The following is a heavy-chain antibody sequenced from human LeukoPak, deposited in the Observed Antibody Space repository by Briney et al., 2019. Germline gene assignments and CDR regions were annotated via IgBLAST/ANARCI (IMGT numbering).Heavy chain of an antibody. CDR2: IKQDGSEK. Sequence: GGSLRLSCAASGFTFSSYWMSWVRQAPGKGLEWVANIKQDGSEKYYVDSVKGRFTISRDNAKNSLYLQMNSLRAEDTAVYYCARTGRFLEWLLYGSPLDYWGQGTLVTVSS. D-gene: IGHD3-3*01. J-gene: IGHJ4*02. V-gene: IGHV3-7*01. CDR3: ARTGRFLEWLLYGSPLDY. CDR1: GFTFSSYW.